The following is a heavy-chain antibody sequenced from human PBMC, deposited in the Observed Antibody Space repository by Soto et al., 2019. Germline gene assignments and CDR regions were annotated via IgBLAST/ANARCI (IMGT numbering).Heavy chain of an antibody. V-gene: IGHV1-69*02. CDR1: GGTFSSYT. D-gene: IGHD5-12*01. CDR3: ATPYSGYDFAAFDI. CDR2: IIPILGIA. Sequence: QVQLVQSGAEVKKPGSSVKVSCKASGGTFSSYTISWVRQAPGQGREWMGRIIPILGIANYAQKFQGRVTITADKSTSTAYMELSSLRSEDTAVYYCATPYSGYDFAAFDIWGQGTMVTVSS. J-gene: IGHJ3*02.